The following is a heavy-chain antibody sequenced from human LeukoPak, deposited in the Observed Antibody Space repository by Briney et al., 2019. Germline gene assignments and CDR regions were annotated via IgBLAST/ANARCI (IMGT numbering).Heavy chain of an antibody. CDR2: ISSSGTTK. V-gene: IGHV3-48*03. CDR3: ARASAYGDYGIDY. J-gene: IGHJ4*02. CDR1: GFTFSGYE. Sequence: GGSLRLSCAASGFTFSGYEMNWVRQAPGKGLEWVSYISSSGTTKYYADSVKGRFTISRDNAKNSLYLQMNSLRAEDTAVYYCARASAYGDYGIDYWGQGTLVTVSS. D-gene: IGHD4-17*01.